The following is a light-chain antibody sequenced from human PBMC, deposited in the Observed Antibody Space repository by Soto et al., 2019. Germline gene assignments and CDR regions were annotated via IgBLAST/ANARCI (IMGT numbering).Light chain of an antibody. V-gene: IGLV2-14*03. CDR2: DVS. J-gene: IGLJ1*01. Sequence: QSLLTQPASVSGSSGQSMAISSTGHRTEFADGYDYVSWYPQHPGQAPQLIIYDVSNRPSGVSDRFSGSKSGNTASLAISGLQAEDDAVFYCSSHTSRTLYYVFEPGTKVTVL. CDR1: RTEFADGYDY. CDR3: SSHTSRTLYYV.